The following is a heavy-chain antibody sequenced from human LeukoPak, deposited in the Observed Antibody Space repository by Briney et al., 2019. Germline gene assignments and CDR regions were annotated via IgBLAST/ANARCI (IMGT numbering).Heavy chain of an antibody. J-gene: IGHJ6*03. V-gene: IGHV1-2*02. CDR3: ARDAGVNYYYYYMDV. CDR1: EYTFTGYY. D-gene: IGHD2-8*01. Sequence: ASVKVSCKASEYTFTGYYMHWVRQAPGQGLEWMGWINPNSGGTNYAQKFQGRVTMTRDTSISTAYMELSRLRSDDTAVYYCARDAGVNYYYYYMDVWGKGTTVTVSS. CDR2: INPNSGGT.